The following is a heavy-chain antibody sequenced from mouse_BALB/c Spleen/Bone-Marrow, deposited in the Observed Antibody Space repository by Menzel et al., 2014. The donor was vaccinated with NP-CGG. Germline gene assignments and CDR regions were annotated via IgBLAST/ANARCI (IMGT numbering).Heavy chain of an antibody. J-gene: IGHJ3*01. CDR1: GFNIKDTY. CDR2: IDPANGNT. V-gene: IGHV14-3*02. CDR3: ASYYYGSSLFAY. D-gene: IGHD1-1*01. Sequence: EVQLQQSGAELVKPGASVKLSCTASGFNIKDTYMHWVKQRPEQGLEWIGRIDPANGNTKYDPKFQGKATITADTSSNTGYLQHSSLTSEDTAVYYCASYYYGSSLFAYWGQGTLVTVSA.